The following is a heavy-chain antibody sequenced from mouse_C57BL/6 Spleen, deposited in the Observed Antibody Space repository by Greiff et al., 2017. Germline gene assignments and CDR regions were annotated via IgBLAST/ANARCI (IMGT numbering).Heavy chain of an antibody. D-gene: IGHD2-12*01. V-gene: IGHV5-9-1*02. Sequence: EVKLVESGEGLVKPGGSLKLSCAASRFTFSSYAMSWVRQTPEKRLEWVAYISSGGNYIYYADTVKGGFTISRDNARNTLYLQMSSLKSEDTAMYYCTRDLYNYDGWWFAYWGQGTLVTGSA. CDR3: TRDLYNYDGWWFAY. CDR2: ISSGGNYI. CDR1: RFTFSSYA. J-gene: IGHJ3*01.